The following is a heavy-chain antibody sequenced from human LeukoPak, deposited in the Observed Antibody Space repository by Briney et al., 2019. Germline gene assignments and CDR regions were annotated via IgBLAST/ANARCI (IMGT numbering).Heavy chain of an antibody. CDR3: ARVRYNSGYIFDF. CDR1: GFTFSSYS. D-gene: IGHD5-18*01. Sequence: GGSLRLSCAASGFTFSSYSMNWVRQAPGKGLEWVSYISSSSSTIYYADSVKGRFTISRDNAKNSLYLQMSSLRAEDTAVYYCARVRYNSGYIFDFWGQGTLVTVSS. J-gene: IGHJ4*02. V-gene: IGHV3-48*04. CDR2: ISSSSSTI.